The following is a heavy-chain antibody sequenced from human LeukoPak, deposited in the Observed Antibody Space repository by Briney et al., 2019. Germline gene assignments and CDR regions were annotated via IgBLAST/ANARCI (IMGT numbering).Heavy chain of an antibody. V-gene: IGHV3-74*01. CDR3: ARSDWFDP. Sequence: AGGSLRLSCAASGFTFNQYWMHWVRQAPGKGLVWVSRIHSDGSVTSYADSVKGRFTISRDNAKNTVYLQMNNLRGDDTAVYYCARSDWFDPWGQGTLVTVSS. CDR2: IHSDGSVT. J-gene: IGHJ5*02. CDR1: GFTFNQYW.